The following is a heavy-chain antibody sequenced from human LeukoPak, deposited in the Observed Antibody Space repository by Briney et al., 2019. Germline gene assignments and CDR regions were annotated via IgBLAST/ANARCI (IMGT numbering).Heavy chain of an antibody. J-gene: IGHJ5*02. CDR2: IIPIFGTA. D-gene: IGHD2-21*01. CDR3: ARAALAIVGFIDNWFDP. Sequence: ASVKVSCKASGGTFISYAISWVRQAPGQGLEWMGGIIPIFGTANYAQKFQGRVTITADESTSTAYMELSSLRSEDTAVYYCARAALAIVGFIDNWFDPWGQGTLVTVSS. V-gene: IGHV1-69*13. CDR1: GGTFISYA.